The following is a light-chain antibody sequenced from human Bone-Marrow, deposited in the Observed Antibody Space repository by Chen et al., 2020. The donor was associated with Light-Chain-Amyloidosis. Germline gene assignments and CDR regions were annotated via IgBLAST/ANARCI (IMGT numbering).Light chain of an antibody. Sequence: QSALTQPASVSGSPVQSITISCTGTSSDVGGDNHVSWYQQHPDKDPKLKIYEVTNRPSRVPDRFSGSKSDNTASLTSSGLQTEDEADYFCSSYTITNTLVFGSGTRVTGL. J-gene: IGLJ1*01. CDR2: EVT. V-gene: IGLV2-14*01. CDR3: SSYTITNTLV. CDR1: SSDVGGDNH.